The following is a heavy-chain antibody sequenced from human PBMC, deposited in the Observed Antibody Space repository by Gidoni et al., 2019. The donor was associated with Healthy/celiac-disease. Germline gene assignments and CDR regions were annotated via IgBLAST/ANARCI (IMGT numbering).Heavy chain of an antibody. D-gene: IGHD3-10*01. Sequence: EVQLVESGGGLVQPGRSLRLSCAASGFTFSSYSMNWVRQAPGKGLEWVSYISSSSSTIYYADSVKGRFTISRDNAKNSLYLQMNSLRAEDTAVYYCARDIGFGEPLATYYYYGMDVWGQGTTVTVSS. CDR2: ISSSSSTI. V-gene: IGHV3-48*04. CDR3: ARDIGFGEPLATYYYYGMDV. CDR1: GFTFSSYS. J-gene: IGHJ6*02.